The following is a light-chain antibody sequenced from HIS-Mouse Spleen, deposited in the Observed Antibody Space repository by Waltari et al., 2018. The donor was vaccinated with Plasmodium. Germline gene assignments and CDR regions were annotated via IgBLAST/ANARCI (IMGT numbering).Light chain of an antibody. Sequence: AIQMTQSPSSLSASVGDRVTITCRASQGIRNDLGWYQQKPGKAPKFLIYAASSLQSVVPSRFSGSGSGTDFTFTISSLQPEDFATYYCLQDYNYPYTIGQGTKLEIK. CDR1: QGIRND. CDR3: LQDYNYPYT. V-gene: IGKV1-6*01. CDR2: AAS. J-gene: IGKJ2*01.